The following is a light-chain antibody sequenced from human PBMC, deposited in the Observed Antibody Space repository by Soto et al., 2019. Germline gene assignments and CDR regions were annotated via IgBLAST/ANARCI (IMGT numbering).Light chain of an antibody. CDR3: QQYRA. Sequence: EIVLTQSPATLSLSPGERATLSCRASQSVCSSLAWYQQKLGQAPRLLIYAASDRATGIPDRFSCSWSCTDCTLTISRLEPEDFAVYYCQQYRAVGQGTKVDIK. CDR1: QSVCSS. J-gene: IGKJ1*01. V-gene: IGKV3-11*01. CDR2: AAS.